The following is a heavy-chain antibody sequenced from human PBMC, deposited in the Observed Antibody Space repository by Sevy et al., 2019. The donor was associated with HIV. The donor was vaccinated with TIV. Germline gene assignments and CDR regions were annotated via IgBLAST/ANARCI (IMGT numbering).Heavy chain of an antibody. CDR3: ATAPGYYDSAPFDY. J-gene: IGHJ4*02. CDR1: GFTFSNAW. Sequence: GGSLRLSCAVSGFTFSNAWMNWVRQAPGTGLQWVGLIKSKIDGETTDYVAPVKGRFTISRDVSTNTLYLQMNSLKTEDTGVYYCATAPGYYDSAPFDYWGPGTLVTVSS. CDR2: IKSKIDGETT. D-gene: IGHD3-22*01. V-gene: IGHV3-15*01.